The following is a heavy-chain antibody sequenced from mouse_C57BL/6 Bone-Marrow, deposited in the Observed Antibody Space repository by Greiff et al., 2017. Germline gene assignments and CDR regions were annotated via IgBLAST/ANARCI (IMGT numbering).Heavy chain of an antibody. CDR3: TTSLNWDVDY. Sequence: EVQLQQSGAELVRPGASVKLSCTASGFNIKDDYMHWVKQRPEQGLEWIGWIDPENGDTEYASKFQGKATITADTSSNTAYLQLSSLTSEDTAVYYCTTSLNWDVDYWGQGTTLTVAS. J-gene: IGHJ2*01. CDR1: GFNIKDDY. D-gene: IGHD4-1*01. CDR2: IDPENGDT. V-gene: IGHV14-4*01.